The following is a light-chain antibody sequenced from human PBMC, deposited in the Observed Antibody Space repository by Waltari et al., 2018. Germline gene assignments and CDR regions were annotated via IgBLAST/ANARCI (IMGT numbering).Light chain of an antibody. V-gene: IGKV1-39*01. J-gene: IGKJ3*01. Sequence: DIQVTQSPSSLSASVGDRVTITCRASESISTFLNWYQQKPGKAPNFLIYRASNLQSGVPSRFSGSGSGPDFTLTITNLQPEDFATYYCQHSYSIPFTFGPGTTVDIK. CDR2: RAS. CDR3: QHSYSIPFT. CDR1: ESISTF.